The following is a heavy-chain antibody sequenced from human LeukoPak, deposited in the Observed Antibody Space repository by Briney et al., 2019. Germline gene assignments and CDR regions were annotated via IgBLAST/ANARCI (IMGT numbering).Heavy chain of an antibody. CDR3: AKHRGYSYGSLGMDV. Sequence: PGASLRLSCAASGFTFSSYAITWVRQAPGKGLEWVAVISYDGSNKYYADSVRGRFTISRDNSKNTLYLQMNSLRAEDTAVYYCAKHRGYSYGSLGMDVWGQGTTVTVSS. CDR1: GFTFSSYA. V-gene: IGHV3-30*18. J-gene: IGHJ6*02. CDR2: ISYDGSNK. D-gene: IGHD5-18*01.